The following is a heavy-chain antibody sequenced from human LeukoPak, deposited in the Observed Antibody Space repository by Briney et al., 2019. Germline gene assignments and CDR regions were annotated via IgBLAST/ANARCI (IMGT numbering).Heavy chain of an antibody. V-gene: IGHV1-2*02. CDR3: ARDSIAAAGYFDY. CDR2: INPNSGGT. D-gene: IGHD6-13*01. CDR1: GYTFTGYY. Sequence: ASVKVSCKASGYTFTGYYMHWVRQAPGQGLEWMGWINPNSGGTNYAQKFQGRVTMTRDTSISTAYMELSRLRSDDTAVYYCARDSIAAAGYFDYWGQGTLVTVSS. J-gene: IGHJ4*02.